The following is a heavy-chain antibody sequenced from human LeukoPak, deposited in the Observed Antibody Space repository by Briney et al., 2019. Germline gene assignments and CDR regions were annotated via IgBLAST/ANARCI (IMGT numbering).Heavy chain of an antibody. CDR1: GFTFDDHA. Sequence: PGRSLRLSCVSSGFTFDDHAMNWVRQAPGKGLEWVAGISWNSGRIGYADSVKGRLTISRDNTKNSLDLQMTGLRSEDTALYYCVKATGSQPRAGAFDFWGQGTSVTVSS. CDR2: ISWNSGRI. J-gene: IGHJ3*01. CDR3: VKATGSQPRAGAFDF. V-gene: IGHV3-9*01. D-gene: IGHD1-26*01.